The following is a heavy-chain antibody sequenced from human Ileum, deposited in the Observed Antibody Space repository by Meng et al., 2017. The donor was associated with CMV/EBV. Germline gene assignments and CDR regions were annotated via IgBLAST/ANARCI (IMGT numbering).Heavy chain of an antibody. CDR2: IYSGGTT. D-gene: IGHD4-17*01. Sequence: VGSGGGFVQPWGSLASPCAASGFTVSSNYMSWVRQTTGKGLEWVSVIYSGGTTYYADSAKGRFTISRDNSKNTLYLQMNSLRVEDTAVYYCVSRPTGDHGMLDYWGRGTLVTVSS. J-gene: IGHJ4*02. CDR3: VSRPTGDHGMLDY. V-gene: IGHV3-66*01. CDR1: GFTVSSNY.